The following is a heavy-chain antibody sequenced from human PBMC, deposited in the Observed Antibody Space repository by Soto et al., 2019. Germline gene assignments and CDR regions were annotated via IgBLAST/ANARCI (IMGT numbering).Heavy chain of an antibody. J-gene: IGHJ3*01. V-gene: IGHV3-21*02. CDR2: IGNSNNPT. CDR3: AREEGYCNGGPCYRGAFDF. CDR1: GFTFSEYS. Sequence: EVQLVESGGGLVKPGGSPRLSCAASGFTFSEYSMLWVRQAPGKGLEWLAFIGNSNNPTFYADSVRGRFTISRDNPKNSVYLQMNSLREEDTAVYFCAREEGYCNGGPCYRGAFDFWGQGTIVTVS. D-gene: IGHD2-15*01.